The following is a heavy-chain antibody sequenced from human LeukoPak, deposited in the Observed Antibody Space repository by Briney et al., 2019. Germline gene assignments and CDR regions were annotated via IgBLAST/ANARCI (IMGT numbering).Heavy chain of an antibody. Sequence: PGGSLRLSCAASGFTFSSYGMSWVRQAPGKGLEWVSFISGSGGSTDYADSVKGRFTISRDNSKNTLYLQMNSLRAEDTAVYYCAKDGPAAMTAEYFQHWGQGTLVTVSS. CDR2: ISGSGGST. D-gene: IGHD2-2*01. J-gene: IGHJ1*01. CDR3: AKDGPAAMTAEYFQH. CDR1: GFTFSSYG. V-gene: IGHV3-23*01.